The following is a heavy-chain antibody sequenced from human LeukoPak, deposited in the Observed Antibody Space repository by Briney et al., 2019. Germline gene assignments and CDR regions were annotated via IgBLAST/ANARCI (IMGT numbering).Heavy chain of an antibody. Sequence: ASVKVSFNASGYTFTSYYMHWVRQAPGQGLEWMGIINPSGGSTSYAQKFQGRVTMTRDTSTSTVYMELSSLRSEDTAVYYCARKRLRGRLGFDYWGQGTMASVSS. V-gene: IGHV1-46*01. CDR3: ARKRLRGRLGFDY. D-gene: IGHD6-25*01. J-gene: IGHJ4*02. CDR2: INPSGGST. CDR1: GYTFTSYY.